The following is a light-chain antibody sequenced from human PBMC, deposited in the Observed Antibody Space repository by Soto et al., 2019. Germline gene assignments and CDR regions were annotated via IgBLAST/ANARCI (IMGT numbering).Light chain of an antibody. V-gene: IGLV2-23*01. CDR3: CLYIGATTYV. CDR1: SGFVGRFSL. Sequence: QSALAQPASVSGSPGQSITSSCTGTSGFVGRFSLVPWYQQHPGKAPTFTISEGYRRPSCVPDRFSGSTSVNSASLTISGLQADDEADYYCCLYIGATTYVLGTGTKVRVL. J-gene: IGLJ1*01. CDR2: EGY.